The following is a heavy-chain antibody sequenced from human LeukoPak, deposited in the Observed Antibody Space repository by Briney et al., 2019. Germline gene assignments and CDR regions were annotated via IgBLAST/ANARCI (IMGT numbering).Heavy chain of an antibody. Sequence: PAGGSLRLSCAASGFILSTYWMSWVRQAPGKGLEWVSVIYSGGSTYYADSVKGRFTISRDNSKNTLYLQMNSLRAEDTAVYYCASIVVVPAATHATIYGMDVWGQGTTVTVSS. CDR3: ASIVVVPAATHATIYGMDV. D-gene: IGHD2-2*01. CDR2: IYSGGST. J-gene: IGHJ6*02. V-gene: IGHV3-66*01. CDR1: GFILSTYW.